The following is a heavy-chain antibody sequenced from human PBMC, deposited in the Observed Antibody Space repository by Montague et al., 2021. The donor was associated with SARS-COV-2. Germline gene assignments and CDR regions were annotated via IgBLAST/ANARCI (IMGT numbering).Heavy chain of an antibody. D-gene: IGHD1-1*01. Sequence: SETLSLTCEVSGDSISSYYWSWIRQSPGKGLEWIGYVHYTGSSKYTPSLQTRVTLSLDTPKNHFSLKLRSVTAADTAIYYCARAQNTCFIANCVNYFDVWGLGALVTVSS. J-gene: IGHJ4*02. V-gene: IGHV4-59*01. CDR3: ARAQNTCFIANCVNYFDV. CDR1: GDSISSYY. CDR2: VHYTGSS.